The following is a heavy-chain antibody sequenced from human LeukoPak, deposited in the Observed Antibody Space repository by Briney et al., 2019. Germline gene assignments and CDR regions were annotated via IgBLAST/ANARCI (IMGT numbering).Heavy chain of an antibody. CDR3: ARDLHWGPDY. V-gene: IGHV1-2*02. CDR2: INPNSGDT. J-gene: IGHJ4*02. Sequence: ASVKVSCKASGYIFTGYYMHWVRQAPGQGLEWMGWINPNSGDTNYAQKFQGRVTMTRDTSISTAYMELSRLRSDDTAVYYCARDLHWGPDYWGQGTLVTVSS. CDR1: GYIFTGYY. D-gene: IGHD7-27*01.